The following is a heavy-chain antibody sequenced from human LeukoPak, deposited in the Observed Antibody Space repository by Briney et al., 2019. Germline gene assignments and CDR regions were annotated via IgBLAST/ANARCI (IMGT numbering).Heavy chain of an antibody. D-gene: IGHD3-22*01. Sequence: GGSLRLSCAASGFTFSSYAMSWVRQAPGKGLEWVSAISGSGGSTYYADSVKGRFTISRDNSKNTLYLQMNSLRAENTAVYYCAKAPSYYYDSSPGGYWGQGTLVTISS. V-gene: IGHV3-23*01. CDR1: GFTFSSYA. J-gene: IGHJ4*02. CDR2: ISGSGGST. CDR3: AKAPSYYYDSSPGGY.